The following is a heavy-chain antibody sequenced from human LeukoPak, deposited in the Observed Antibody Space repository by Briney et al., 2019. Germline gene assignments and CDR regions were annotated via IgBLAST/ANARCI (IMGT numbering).Heavy chain of an antibody. CDR3: ATYYYGSGSYNALIAEYFQH. D-gene: IGHD3-10*01. CDR1: GFTFSDYY. J-gene: IGHJ1*01. CDR2: ISSSSSYT. Sequence: PGGSLSLSCAASGFTFSDYYMSWIRQAPGKGLEWVSYISSSSSYTKYADSVKGRFTISRDNAKNSLYLQMNSLRAEDTAMYYCATYYYGSGSYNALIAEYFQHWGQGTLVTVSS. V-gene: IGHV3-11*06.